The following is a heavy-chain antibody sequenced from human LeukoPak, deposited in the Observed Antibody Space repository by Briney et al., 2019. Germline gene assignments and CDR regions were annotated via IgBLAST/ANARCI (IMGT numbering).Heavy chain of an antibody. Sequence: PSETLSLTFTVSGGSISSYYWSWIRQPAGKGLEWIGRVYTSGSPNYNPSLESRVTMSVDTSKNQFSLNLSSVTAADTAVYYCARGGYGASSDFDYWGQGTLVTVSS. V-gene: IGHV4-4*07. CDR3: ARGGYGASSDFDY. D-gene: IGHD4-23*01. CDR1: GGSISSYY. CDR2: VYTSGSP. J-gene: IGHJ4*02.